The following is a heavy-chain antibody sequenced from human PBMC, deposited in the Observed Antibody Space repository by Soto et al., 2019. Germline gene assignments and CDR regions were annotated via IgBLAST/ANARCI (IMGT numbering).Heavy chain of an antibody. V-gene: IGHV4-39*01. CDR2: IYYSGST. D-gene: IGHD3-16*01. CDR3: AKHYGYYSYYGAV. J-gene: IGHJ6*03. CDR1: GGSISNSNYY. Sequence: QLQLQESGPGLVKPSETLSLTCTVSGGSISNSNYYWGWIRQPPGKGLEWIGTIYYSGSTYYNPSLKSRVSMSVDTSKNQLSLQLTYVTAADTGVYCCAKHYGYYSYYGAVWGKGTTVTVSS.